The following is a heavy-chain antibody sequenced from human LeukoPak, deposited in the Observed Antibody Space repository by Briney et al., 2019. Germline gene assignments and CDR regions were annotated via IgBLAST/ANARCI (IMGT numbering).Heavy chain of an antibody. J-gene: IGHJ6*03. D-gene: IGHD6-13*01. Sequence: ASVKVSCKASGGTFSSYAISWVRQAPGQGLEWMGGIIPIFGTANYAQKFQGRVTMTRDTSISTAYMELSRLRSDDTAVCYCARVDDGSSWYRAYYYYYMDVWGKGTTVTISS. CDR1: GGTFSSYA. V-gene: IGHV1-69*05. CDR3: ARVDDGSSWYRAYYYYYMDV. CDR2: IIPIFGTA.